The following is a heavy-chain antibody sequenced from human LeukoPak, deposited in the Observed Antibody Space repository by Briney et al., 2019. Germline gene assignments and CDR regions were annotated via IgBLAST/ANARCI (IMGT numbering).Heavy chain of an antibody. D-gene: IGHD2-2*03. CDR2: ISAYNGNT. Sequence: ASVKVSCKASGYTFTSYGISWVRQAPGQGLEWMGWISAYNGNTNYAQKLQGRVTMTTDTSTSTAYMELRRLRSDDTAVYCCASGYCSSTSCYGGQDYWGQGTLVTVSS. CDR1: GYTFTSYG. V-gene: IGHV1-18*01. CDR3: ASGYCSSTSCYGGQDY. J-gene: IGHJ4*02.